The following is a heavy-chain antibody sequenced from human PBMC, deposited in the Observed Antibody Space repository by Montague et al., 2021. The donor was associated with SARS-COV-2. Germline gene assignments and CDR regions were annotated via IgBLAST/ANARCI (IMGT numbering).Heavy chain of an antibody. CDR2: ISSSSSYI. CDR1: GFSFSTYS. D-gene: IGHD6-13*01. V-gene: IGHV3-21*01. Sequence: SLRLSCAASGFSFSTYSMNWVRQAPGKGLEWVSSISSSSSYIYYADSVKGRFTISRDNAKNSLYLQMNSLRAEDTAVYYCGRVNPSSYGIGDYWGQGTLVAVSS. CDR3: GRVNPSSYGIGDY. J-gene: IGHJ4*02.